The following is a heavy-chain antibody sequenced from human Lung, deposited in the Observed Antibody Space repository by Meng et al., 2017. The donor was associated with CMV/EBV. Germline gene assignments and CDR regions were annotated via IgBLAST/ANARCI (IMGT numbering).Heavy chain of an antibody. D-gene: IGHD2-2*01. V-gene: IGHV3-7*01. J-gene: IGHJ3*02. CDR3: ARDQGSCTSISCRGDAFDI. Sequence: SCAASGITFSSNWMSWVREAPGKGLEWVANIKEDGSEKYYVESVKGRFTISRDNAKKSLYLQMNSLRAEDTAVYYCARDQGSCTSISCRGDAFDIWXQGTXVT. CDR2: IKEDGSEK. CDR1: GITFSSNW.